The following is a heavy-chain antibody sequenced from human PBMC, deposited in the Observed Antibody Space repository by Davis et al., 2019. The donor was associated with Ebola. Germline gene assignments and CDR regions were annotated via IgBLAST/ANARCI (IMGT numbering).Heavy chain of an antibody. CDR1: GFTFSSYP. CDR3: VQGTGQAWAAPEY. V-gene: IGHV3-64D*08. J-gene: IGHJ4*02. Sequence: GESLKISCSASGFTFSSYPMLCVRQAPGKGLEYVSAISGNGGNTYYTHSAKDRFTIYRDNSKNTVYLQLRNLRTEDTAVYFCVQGTGQAWAAPEYWGQGTLVTVSS. CDR2: ISGNGGNT. D-gene: IGHD1-14*01.